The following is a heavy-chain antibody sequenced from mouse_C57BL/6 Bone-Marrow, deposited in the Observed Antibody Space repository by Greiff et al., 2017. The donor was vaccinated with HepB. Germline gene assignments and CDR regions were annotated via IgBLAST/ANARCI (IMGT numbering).Heavy chain of an antibody. D-gene: IGHD1-1*01. Sequence: QVQLQQPGAELVKPGASVKVSCKASGYTFTSYWMHWVKQRPGQGLEWIGRIHPSDSDTNYNQKFKGKATLTVDKSSSTPYMQLSSLTSEDSAVYYCAIWGLSYYGSSYAMDYWGQGTSVTVSS. J-gene: IGHJ4*01. CDR2: IHPSDSDT. CDR3: AIWGLSYYGSSYAMDY. CDR1: GYTFTSYW. V-gene: IGHV1-74*01.